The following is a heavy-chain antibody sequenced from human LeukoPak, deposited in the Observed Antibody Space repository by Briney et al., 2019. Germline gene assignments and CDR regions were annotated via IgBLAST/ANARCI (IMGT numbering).Heavy chain of an antibody. D-gene: IGHD1-26*01. CDR2: IKQDGSEK. Sequence: GGPLRLSCAASGFTFSSYWMSWVRQAPGKGLEWVANIKQDGSEKYYVDSVRGRFTIYRDNAKNSLYLQINSLRAEDTAVYYCARVLRWELLDYWGQGTLVTVSS. V-gene: IGHV3-7*01. CDR1: GFTFSSYW. J-gene: IGHJ4*02. CDR3: ARVLRWELLDY.